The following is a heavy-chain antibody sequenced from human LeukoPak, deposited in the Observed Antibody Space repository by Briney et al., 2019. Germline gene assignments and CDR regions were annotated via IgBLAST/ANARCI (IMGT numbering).Heavy chain of an antibody. CDR3: AAARRELRYFDWSPDY. J-gene: IGHJ4*02. D-gene: IGHD3-9*01. CDR1: GFTFTSSA. CDR2: IVVGSGNT. V-gene: IGHV1-58*01. Sequence: SVKVSCKASGFTFTSSAVQWVRQARGQRLEWIGWIVVGSGNTNYAQKSQERVTITRDMSTSTAYMELSSLRSGDTAVYYCAAARRELRYFDWSPDYWGQGTLVTVSS.